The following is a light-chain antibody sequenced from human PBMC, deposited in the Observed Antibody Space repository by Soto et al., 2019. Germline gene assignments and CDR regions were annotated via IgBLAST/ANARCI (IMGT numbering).Light chain of an antibody. Sequence: QSALTQPASVSGSPGQTITISCTGTSCNVGGDNLVSWYQQHPGKAPKLMIYGVSNRPSGVPYRFSGSKSGNTASLAISGLQAEDEADYYCQSYAGSRTVYVFGTGTKVTVL. V-gene: IGLV2-23*02. CDR1: SCNVGGDNL. J-gene: IGLJ1*01. CDR3: QSYAGSRTVYV. CDR2: GVS.